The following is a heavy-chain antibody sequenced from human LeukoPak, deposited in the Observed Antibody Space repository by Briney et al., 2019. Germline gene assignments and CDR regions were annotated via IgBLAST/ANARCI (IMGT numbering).Heavy chain of an antibody. Sequence: PGGSLRLSCAASGFTFSDAWMSWVRQAPGKGLEWVARIKSKVHGGTTDYAAPVNGRFTISRDDSENKQYLQMSSLKTEDTGVYYCSGHSADYWGQGTLVTVSS. CDR3: SGHSADY. CDR2: IKSKVHGGTT. V-gene: IGHV3-15*05. J-gene: IGHJ4*02. CDR1: GFTFSDAW. D-gene: IGHD1-26*01.